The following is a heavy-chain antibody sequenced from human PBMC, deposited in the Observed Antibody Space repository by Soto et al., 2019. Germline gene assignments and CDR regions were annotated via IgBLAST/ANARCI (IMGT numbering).Heavy chain of an antibody. CDR2: IYYSGST. D-gene: IGHD2-2*01. V-gene: IGHV4-31*03. CDR3: ARFWRGPAAIYYYYCMDV. J-gene: IGHJ6*02. CDR1: GGSISSGGYY. Sequence: QVQLQESGPGLVKPSQTLSLTCTVSGGSISSGGYYWSWIRQHPGKGLEWIGYIYYSGSTYYNPSLKSRVTISVDTSKNQFSLKRSSVTAADTAVYYCARFWRGPAAIYYYYCMDVWGQGTTVTVSS.